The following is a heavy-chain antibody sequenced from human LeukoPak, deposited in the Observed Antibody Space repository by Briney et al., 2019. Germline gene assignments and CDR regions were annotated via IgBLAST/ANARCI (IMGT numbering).Heavy chain of an antibody. V-gene: IGHV3-23*01. CDR3: ATRSYFDY. CDR2: MSGSGAKT. CDR1: GFSVSTYA. J-gene: IGHJ4*02. Sequence: GGSLRLSCAVSGFSVSTYAMSWVRQAPGKGLEWVSSMSGSGAKTNYADSVKGRFTISRDNSKNTLYLHMNSLRAEDTAVYYCATRSYFDYWGQGTLVTVSS.